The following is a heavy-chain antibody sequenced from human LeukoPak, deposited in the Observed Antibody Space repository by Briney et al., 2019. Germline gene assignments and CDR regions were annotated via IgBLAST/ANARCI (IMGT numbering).Heavy chain of an antibody. D-gene: IGHD1-26*01. J-gene: IGHJ4*02. CDR3: AKVYEGAINFDY. CDR1: GFTFSSYA. CDR2: ISGSGGST. Sequence: GGSLRLSCAASGFTFSSYAMSWVRQAPGKGLEWVSAISGSGGSTYYADSVKGRFTISRDNSKNTLYLQMNRLRAEDTAVYYCAKVYEGAINFDYWGQGTLVTVSS. V-gene: IGHV3-23*01.